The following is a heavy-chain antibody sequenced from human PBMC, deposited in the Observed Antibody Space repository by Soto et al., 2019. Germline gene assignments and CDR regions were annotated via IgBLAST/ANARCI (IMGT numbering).Heavy chain of an antibody. D-gene: IGHD6-13*01. CDR3: ARVIGSSSRQKLFDY. J-gene: IGHJ4*02. V-gene: IGHV4-31*03. Sequence: QVQLQESGPGLVKPSQTLSLTCTVSGGSISSGGYYWSWIRQHPGKGLEWIGYIYYSGSTYYNPSLESRVTISVDTSKNQFSLKLSSVTAADTAVYYCARVIGSSSRQKLFDYWGQGTLVTVSS. CDR2: IYYSGST. CDR1: GGSISSGGYY.